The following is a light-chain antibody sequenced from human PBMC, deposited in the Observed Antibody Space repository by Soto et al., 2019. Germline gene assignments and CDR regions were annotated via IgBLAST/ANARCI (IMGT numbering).Light chain of an antibody. Sequence: EIVMTQSPATLSVSPGERATLSCRASQSVSTDLAWYQQKPGQAPRLLIYGASTRATGIPGRFSGSGSGTEFTLAISSLQSEAVAVNSCQQYKEWPPLPTFGGGTKVEIK. V-gene: IGKV3-15*01. CDR2: GAS. CDR3: QQYKEWPPLPT. CDR1: QSVSTD. J-gene: IGKJ4*01.